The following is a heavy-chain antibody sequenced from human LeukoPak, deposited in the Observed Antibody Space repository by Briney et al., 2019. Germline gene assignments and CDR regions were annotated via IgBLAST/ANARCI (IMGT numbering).Heavy chain of an antibody. D-gene: IGHD3-9*01. Sequence: SETLSLTCTVSGGSISSSSYYWGWIRQPPGKGLEWIGSIYYSGSTYYNPSLQSRVTISVDTSKNQFSLKLSSVTAADTAVYYCARQNDILTGYYQFDYWGQGTLVTVSS. CDR1: GGSISSSSYY. CDR2: IYYSGST. J-gene: IGHJ4*02. V-gene: IGHV4-39*01. CDR3: ARQNDILTGYYQFDY.